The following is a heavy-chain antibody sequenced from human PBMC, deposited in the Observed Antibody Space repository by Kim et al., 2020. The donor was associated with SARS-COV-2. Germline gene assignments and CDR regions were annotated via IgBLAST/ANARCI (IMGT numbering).Heavy chain of an antibody. CDR1: GGSISSGSYY. D-gene: IGHD5-18*01. J-gene: IGHJ6*02. V-gene: IGHV4-61*02. CDR3: ARDARIQLWADYYYYYGMDV. Sequence: SETLSLTCTVSGGSISSGSYYWSWIRQPAGKGLEWIGRIYTSGSTNYNPSLKSRVTISVDTSKNQFSLKLSSVTAADTAVYYCARDARIQLWADYYYYYGMDVWGQGTTVTVSS. CDR2: IYTSGST.